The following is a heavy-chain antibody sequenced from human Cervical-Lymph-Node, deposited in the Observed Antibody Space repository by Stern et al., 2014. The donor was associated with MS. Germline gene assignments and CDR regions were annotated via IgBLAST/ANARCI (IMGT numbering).Heavy chain of an antibody. D-gene: IGHD6-13*01. V-gene: IGHV3-33*01. J-gene: IGHJ4*02. CDR3: ASAYSSSHYYFDY. Sequence: QVQLVQSGGGVVQPGRSLRLSCAASGCSFSRYAMHWVRQAPGKVLEWVALIWYDGRTPYYADSVTGRFTIARDNSKNALYLQMNSLRAEDTAVYYCASAYSSSHYYFDYWGQGTLVTVSS. CDR2: IWYDGRTP. CDR1: GCSFSRYA.